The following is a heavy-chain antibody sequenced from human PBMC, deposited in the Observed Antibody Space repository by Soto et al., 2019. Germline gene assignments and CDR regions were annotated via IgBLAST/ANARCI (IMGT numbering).Heavy chain of an antibody. D-gene: IGHD6-13*01. V-gene: IGHV4-30-2*01. CDR1: GGSISSGGYS. CDR3: ASLTFSSSWSAFDY. J-gene: IGHJ4*02. Sequence: SETLSLTCAVSGGSISSGGYSWSWIRQPPGKGLEWIGYIYHSGSTYYNPSLKSRVTISVDRSKNQFSLKLSSVTAADTAVYYCASLTFSSSWSAFDYWGQGTLVTVSS. CDR2: IYHSGST.